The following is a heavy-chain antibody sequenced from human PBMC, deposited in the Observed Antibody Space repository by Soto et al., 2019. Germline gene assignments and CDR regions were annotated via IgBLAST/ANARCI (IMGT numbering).Heavy chain of an antibody. CDR1: GFTFSSYA. D-gene: IGHD3-3*01. CDR2: TSGSGGST. Sequence: GGSLRLSCAASGFTFSSYAMSWVRQAPGKGLEWVSATSGSGGSTYYADSVKGRFTISRDNSKNTLYLQMNSLRAEDTAVYYCAKRYYDFWSGLPYGMDVWGQGTTVTVSS. V-gene: IGHV3-23*01. CDR3: AKRYYDFWSGLPYGMDV. J-gene: IGHJ6*02.